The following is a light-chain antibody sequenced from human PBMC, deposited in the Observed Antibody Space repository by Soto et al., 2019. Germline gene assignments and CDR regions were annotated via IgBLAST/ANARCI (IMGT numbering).Light chain of an antibody. CDR3: SSYAHGSTYV. V-gene: IGLV1-40*01. J-gene: IGLJ1*01. CDR2: EVD. Sequence: QSVLTQPPSVSGAPGQRVTISCTGSSSNIGAGYDVHWYQQLPGTAPKLMIYEVDNRPSGVSIRFSGSKSGNTASLTISGLLAEDEADYYCSSYAHGSTYVFGTGTKVTVL. CDR1: SSNIGAGYD.